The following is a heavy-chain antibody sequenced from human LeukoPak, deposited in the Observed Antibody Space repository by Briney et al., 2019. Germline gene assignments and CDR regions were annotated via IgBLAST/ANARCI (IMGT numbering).Heavy chain of an antibody. CDR2: IYYSGST. Sequence: SETLSLTCPVSGASISTYYWSWIRQPPGKGLEWFRYIYYSGSTNCNPCLESLVTISVDTYKNQFSLKLSSVTAADTAVYYCARGATSLSYFDSRGQGTLVTVSS. D-gene: IGHD2/OR15-2a*01. J-gene: IGHJ4*02. CDR1: GASISTYY. CDR3: ARGATSLSYFDS. V-gene: IGHV4-59*01.